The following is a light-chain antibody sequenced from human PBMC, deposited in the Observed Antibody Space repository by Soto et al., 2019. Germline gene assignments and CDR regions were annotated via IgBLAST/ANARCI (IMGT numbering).Light chain of an antibody. CDR3: AAWDDSLSGVV. CDR1: SSNIGSNY. J-gene: IGLJ2*01. CDR2: RNN. V-gene: IGLV1-47*01. Sequence: QSVLTQPPSASGTPGQRVTISCSGSSSNIGSNYVYWYQQLPGTAPKLLIYRNNQRPSGVPDRFSGSKSGTSASLAISGLRSEDEADYDCAAWDDSLSGVVFGGGTKLTV.